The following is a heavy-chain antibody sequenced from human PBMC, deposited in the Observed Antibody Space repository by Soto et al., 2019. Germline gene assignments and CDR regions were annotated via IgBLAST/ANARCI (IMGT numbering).Heavy chain of an antibody. CDR2: IYYTGRT. CDR3: ERDGGGGGVHNCFDP. J-gene: IGHJ5*02. Sequence: SETLSLTCTVSGGSVSGYYWSWIRQPPGKGLEWIGFIYYTGRTLYNPSLKSRLSMSIDTSRNQLSLNLRAVAAADTAAYYCERDGGGGGVHNCFDPWGQGTLVTVSS. V-gene: IGHV4-59*02. D-gene: IGHD3-10*01. CDR1: GGSVSGYY.